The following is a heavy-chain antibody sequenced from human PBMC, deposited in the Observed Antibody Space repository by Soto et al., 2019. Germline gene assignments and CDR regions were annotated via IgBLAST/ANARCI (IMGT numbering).Heavy chain of an antibody. V-gene: IGHV3-30*18. CDR2: ISYDGSNK. Sequence: GGSLRLSCAASGFTFSSYGMHWVRQAPGKGLEWVAVISYDGSNKYYADSVKGRFTISRDNSKNTLYLQMNSLRAEDTAVYYCAKDVQKWRFGEFFDYWGQGTLVTVSS. D-gene: IGHD3-10*01. J-gene: IGHJ4*02. CDR1: GFTFSSYG. CDR3: AKDVQKWRFGEFFDY.